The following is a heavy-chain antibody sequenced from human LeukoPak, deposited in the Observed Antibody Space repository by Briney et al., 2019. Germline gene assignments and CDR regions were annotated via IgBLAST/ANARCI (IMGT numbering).Heavy chain of an antibody. J-gene: IGHJ3*02. CDR3: ARGAIVGANNDDAFDI. Sequence: SETLSLTCTVSGGSISSYYWSWIRQPPGKGLEWIGYTYYSGSTNYNPSLKSRVTISVDTSKNQFSLKLSSVTAADTAVYYCARGAIVGANNDDAFDIWGQGTMVTVSS. D-gene: IGHD1-26*01. V-gene: IGHV4-59*01. CDR2: TYYSGST. CDR1: GGSISSYY.